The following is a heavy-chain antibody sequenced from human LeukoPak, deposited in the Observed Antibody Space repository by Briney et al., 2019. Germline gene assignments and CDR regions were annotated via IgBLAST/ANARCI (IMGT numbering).Heavy chain of an antibody. CDR3: ARHEYSGSYYGLSWFDP. J-gene: IGHJ5*02. Sequence: SETLSLTCTVSGGSISSSGYYWGWIREPPGKGLEWIASIYYSGSTYYNPSLKSRVTISVDTSKNQLSLKLSSLTAADTAVYYCARHEYSGSYYGLSWFDPWGQGTLVIVSS. CDR2: IYYSGST. V-gene: IGHV4-39*01. D-gene: IGHD1-26*01. CDR1: GGSISSSGYY.